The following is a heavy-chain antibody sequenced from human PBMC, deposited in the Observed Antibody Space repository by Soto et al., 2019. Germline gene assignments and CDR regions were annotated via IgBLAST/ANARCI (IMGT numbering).Heavy chain of an antibody. V-gene: IGHV1-69*13. CDR2: IIPIFGTA. J-gene: IGHJ5*02. Sequence: GVSVKVSCKASGGTFSSYAISWVRQAPGQGLEWMGGIIPIFGTANYAQEFQGRVTITADESTSTAYMELSSLRSEDTAVYYCARGLGELSLRSWFAPWGQGTLVIVSS. CDR3: ARGLGELSLRSWFAP. CDR1: GGTFSSYA. D-gene: IGHD3-16*02.